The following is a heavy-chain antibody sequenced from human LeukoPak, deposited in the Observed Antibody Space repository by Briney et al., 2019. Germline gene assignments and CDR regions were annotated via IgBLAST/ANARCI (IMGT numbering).Heavy chain of an antibody. CDR3: ARDLDPPGYSSGWDDY. V-gene: IGHV3-7*01. CDR2: IKQDGSEK. CDR1: GFTFSSYW. J-gene: IGHJ4*02. D-gene: IGHD6-19*01. Sequence: GGSLRLSCAASGFTFSSYWMSWVRQAPRKGLEWVANIKQDGSEKYYVDSVKGRFTISRDNAKNSLYLQMNSLRAEDTAVYYCARDLDPPGYSSGWDDYWGQGTLVTVSS.